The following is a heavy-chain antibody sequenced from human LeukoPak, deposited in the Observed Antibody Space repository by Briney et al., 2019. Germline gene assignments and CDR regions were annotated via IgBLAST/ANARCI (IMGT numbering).Heavy chain of an antibody. CDR2: IIPIFGTA. CDR3: ASHSPPRGYSYGYDYYMDV. V-gene: IGHV1-69*05. Sequence: SVKVSCKASGGTFSSYAISWVRQAPGQGLEWMGGIIPIFGTANYAQKFQGRVTITTDESTRTAYMELSSLRSEDTAVYYCASHSPPRGYSYGYDYYMDVWGKGTTVTVSS. CDR1: GGTFSSYA. J-gene: IGHJ6*03. D-gene: IGHD5-18*01.